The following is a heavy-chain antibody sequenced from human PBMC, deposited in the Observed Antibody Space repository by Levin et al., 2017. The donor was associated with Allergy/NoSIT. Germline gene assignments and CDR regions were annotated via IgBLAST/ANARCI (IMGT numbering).Heavy chain of an antibody. CDR1: GDSVTSGSYY. V-gene: IGHV4-61*01. D-gene: IGHD6-19*01. J-gene: IGHJ4*02. Sequence: SQTLSLTCTVSGDSVTSGSYYWRWIRQPPGKGLEWIGHLYYSGSTNYNPSLKSRVTISVDTSKNQFSLKLSSVTAADTAVYYCARGLWSSGWDRYFDCWGQGTLVTVSS. CDR3: ARGLWSSGWDRYFDC. CDR2: LYYSGST.